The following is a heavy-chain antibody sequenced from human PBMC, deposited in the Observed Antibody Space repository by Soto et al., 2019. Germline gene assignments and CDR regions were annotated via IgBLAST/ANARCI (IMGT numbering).Heavy chain of an antibody. Sequence: GGSLRLSCAASGFTFSSYAMSWVRQAPGKGLEWVSAISGSGGSTYYADSVKGRFTISRDNSKNTLYLQMNSLRAEDTAVYYCAKKQGQHDYGDKRVYYFDYWGQGTLVTVSS. J-gene: IGHJ4*02. CDR1: GFTFSSYA. CDR2: ISGSGGST. V-gene: IGHV3-23*01. D-gene: IGHD4-17*01. CDR3: AKKQGQHDYGDKRVYYFDY.